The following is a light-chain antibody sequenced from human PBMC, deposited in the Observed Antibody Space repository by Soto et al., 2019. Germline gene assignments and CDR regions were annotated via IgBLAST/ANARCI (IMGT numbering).Light chain of an antibody. CDR2: NAS. CDR3: QQRRNWPLT. J-gene: IGKJ4*01. CDR1: QSVSNL. V-gene: IGKV3-11*01. Sequence: EIVLTQSPATLSLSPGERATVSCRASQSVSNLLAWYQQKPGKAPRLLIYNASKRATGIPARFSGSGSGTDFTLTISSLEPEDFAVYYCQQRRNWPLTFGGGTKVEIK.